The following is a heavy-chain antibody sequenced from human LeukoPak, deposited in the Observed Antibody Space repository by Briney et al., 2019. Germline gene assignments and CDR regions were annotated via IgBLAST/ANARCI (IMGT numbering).Heavy chain of an antibody. Sequence: SETLSLTCTVSGGSISSYYWSWLRQPPGKGLEWLGYIYYSGSTNYNPSLKSRVTISVDTSKNQFSLKLSSVTAADTAVYYCARLNYYDGSGYTLDIWGQGTMVTVSS. D-gene: IGHD3-22*01. CDR1: GGSISSYY. CDR3: ARLNYYDGSGYTLDI. V-gene: IGHV4-59*01. CDR2: IYYSGST. J-gene: IGHJ3*02.